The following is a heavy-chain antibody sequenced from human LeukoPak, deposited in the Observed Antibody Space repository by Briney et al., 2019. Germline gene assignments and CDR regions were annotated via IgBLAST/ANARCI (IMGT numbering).Heavy chain of an antibody. CDR1: EFTFSSYE. V-gene: IGHV3-48*03. CDR2: ISSSGTTT. CDR3: ARRKGFYGMYV. J-gene: IGHJ6*02. Sequence: GGSLRLSCAASEFTFSSYEMNWVRQAPGKGLEWILHISSSGTTTQYADSVKGRFTISRDNAKNSVDLQMSSLRAEDTAVYYGARRKGFYGMYVWGQGTTVTVSS.